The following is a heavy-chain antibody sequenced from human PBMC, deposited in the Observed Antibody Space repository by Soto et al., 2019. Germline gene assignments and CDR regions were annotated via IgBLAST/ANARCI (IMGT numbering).Heavy chain of an antibody. V-gene: IGHV4-34*01. CDR3: TRGLLD. CDR1: GGSFSGYY. CDR2: INHSGST. Sequence: SETLSLTCAVYGGSFSGYYWSWIRQPPGKGLEWIGEINHSGSTNYNPSLKSRATISIDTSKNQFFLKLTSVTAADTAVYYCTRGLLDWGQGTLVTVSS. J-gene: IGHJ4*02.